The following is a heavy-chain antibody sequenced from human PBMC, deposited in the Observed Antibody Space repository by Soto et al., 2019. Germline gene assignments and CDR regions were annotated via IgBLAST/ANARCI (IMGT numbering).Heavy chain of an antibody. V-gene: IGHV4-30-4*01. CDR3: ARVRRTYDSSGYYANDAFDI. D-gene: IGHD3-22*01. CDR2: IYYSGST. CDR1: GGSISSGDYY. Sequence: SETLSLTCTVSGGSISSGDYYWSWIRQPPGKGLEWIGYIYYSGSTYYNPSLKSRVTISVDTSKNQLSLKLSSVTAADTAVYYCARVRRTYDSSGYYANDAFDIWGQGTMVTVSS. J-gene: IGHJ3*02.